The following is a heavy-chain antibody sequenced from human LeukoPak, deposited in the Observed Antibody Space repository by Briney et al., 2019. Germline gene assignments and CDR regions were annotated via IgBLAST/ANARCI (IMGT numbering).Heavy chain of an antibody. CDR1: GYTFTCYY. J-gene: IGHJ4*02. CDR2: INPNSGGT. Sequence: ASVKVSCKSSGYTFTCYYIHWVRQAPGQGLEWMGWINPNSGGTNNAQKFQVRVTMTIDTSISTAYMEMSRLRSDETAVYYCAREAGDIVVVVAANGFDYWGQGTLVTVSS. D-gene: IGHD2-15*01. CDR3: AREAGDIVVVVAANGFDY. V-gene: IGHV1-2*02.